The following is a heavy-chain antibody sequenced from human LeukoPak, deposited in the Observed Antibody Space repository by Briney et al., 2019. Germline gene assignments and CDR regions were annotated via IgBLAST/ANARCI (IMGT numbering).Heavy chain of an antibody. J-gene: IGHJ3*02. V-gene: IGHV3-9*01. D-gene: IGHD3-10*01. CDR2: ISWNSGSI. Sequence: GGSLRLSCAASGFTFDDYAMHWVRQAPGKGLEWVSGISWNSGSIGYADSVKGRFTISRDNAKNSLYLQMNSLRAEDTALYYCAKDRSSGSYQMTYDAFDIWGQGTMVTVSS. CDR1: GFTFDDYA. CDR3: AKDRSSGSYQMTYDAFDI.